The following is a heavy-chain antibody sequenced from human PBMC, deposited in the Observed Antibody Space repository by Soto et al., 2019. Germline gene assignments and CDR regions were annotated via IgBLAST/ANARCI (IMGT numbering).Heavy chain of an antibody. D-gene: IGHD2-2*01. CDR1: GFTFSDYY. CDR2: IGSGSSYT. J-gene: IGHJ6*02. V-gene: IGHV3-11*06. CDR3: ARDGSRYCSTTSCLSGYYYYGMVV. Sequence: PGGSLRLSCIASGFTFSDYYMSWIRQAPGKGLEWVSYIGSGSSYTKYADSVKGRFTISRDNAKNSLYLQMNSLRAEDTAVYYCARDGSRYCSTTSCLSGYYYYGMVVWGQGTTDTVSS.